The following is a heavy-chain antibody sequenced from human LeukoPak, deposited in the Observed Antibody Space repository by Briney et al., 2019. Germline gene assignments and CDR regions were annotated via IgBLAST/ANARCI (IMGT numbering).Heavy chain of an antibody. CDR3: ARQERWELLLEEY. Sequence: SETLSLTCAVYGGSFSGYYWSWIRQPPGKGLEWIGEINHSGSTNYNPSLKSRVTISVDTSKNQFSLKLSSVTAADTAVYYCARQERWELLLEEYWGQGTLVTVSS. D-gene: IGHD1-26*01. CDR2: INHSGST. V-gene: IGHV4-34*01. CDR1: GGSFSGYY. J-gene: IGHJ4*02.